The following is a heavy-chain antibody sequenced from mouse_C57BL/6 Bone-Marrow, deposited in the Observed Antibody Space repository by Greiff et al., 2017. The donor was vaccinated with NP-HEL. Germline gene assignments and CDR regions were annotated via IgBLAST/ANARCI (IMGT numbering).Heavy chain of an antibody. V-gene: IGHV3-6*01. D-gene: IGHD4-1*02. J-gene: IGHJ3*01. Sequence: DVKLEESGPGLVKPSQSLSLPCSFPGSSIPSGYYWNWIRQFPGNKLEWMGYISSAVSNNSTPSLHTQISITRDTSKHQFFLKLNSVTTEDTATYYCARNGNWEEAWFAYWGQGTLVTVSA. CDR2: ISSAVSN. CDR1: GSSIPSGYY. CDR3: ARNGNWEEAWFAY.